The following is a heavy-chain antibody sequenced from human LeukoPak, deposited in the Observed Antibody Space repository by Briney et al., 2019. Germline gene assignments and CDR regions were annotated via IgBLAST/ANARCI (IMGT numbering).Heavy chain of an antibody. CDR2: IRSKANSYAT. CDR1: GFTFSGSA. Sequence: SGGSLRLSCAASGFTFSGSAMHWVRQASGKGLEWVGRIRSKANSYATAYAASVKGRFTISRDDSKNTAYLQMNSLKTEDTAVYYCTRQRWFGELSWFDPWGQGTLVTVSS. D-gene: IGHD3-10*01. J-gene: IGHJ5*02. V-gene: IGHV3-73*01. CDR3: TRQRWFGELSWFDP.